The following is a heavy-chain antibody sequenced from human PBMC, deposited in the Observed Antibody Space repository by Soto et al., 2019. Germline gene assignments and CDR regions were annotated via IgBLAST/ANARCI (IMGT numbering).Heavy chain of an antibody. CDR1: GGTFSSYA. D-gene: IGHD3-3*01. V-gene: IGHV1-69*01. J-gene: IGHJ3*02. Sequence: QVQLVQSGAEVKKPGYSVKVSCKASGGTFSSYAISWVRQAPGQGLEWMGGIIPIFGTANYAQKFQGRDTITADESTTSAYRERSSVRYEDTAVYYCARVREMASRFLGDDAFQIWGQGTMVPVSS. CDR3: ARVREMASRFLGDDAFQI. CDR2: IIPIFGTA.